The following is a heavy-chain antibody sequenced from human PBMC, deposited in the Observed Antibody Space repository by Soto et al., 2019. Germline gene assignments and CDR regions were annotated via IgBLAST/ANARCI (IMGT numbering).Heavy chain of an antibody. J-gene: IGHJ4*02. Sequence: QVQLQESGPGLLKPSETLSLTCSVSGGSISSNCWSWIGQPPGKGLEWIAYIYYTGSTNYNPSLKSRVTLSADTSKNQFSLKLSSVTAADTAMYYCARVDSSGSYFDSWGQGTLVTVSS. CDR3: ARVDSSGSYFDS. CDR1: GGSISSNC. V-gene: IGHV4-59*01. D-gene: IGHD3-22*01. CDR2: IYYTGST.